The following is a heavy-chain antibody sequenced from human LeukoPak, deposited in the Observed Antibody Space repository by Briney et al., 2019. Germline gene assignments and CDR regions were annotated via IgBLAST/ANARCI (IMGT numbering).Heavy chain of an antibody. CDR2: IYYSGST. Sequence: PSETLSLTCTVSGGSISSGDYYWSWIRQPPGKGLEWIGYIYYSGSTYYNPSLKSRVTISVDTSKNQFSLKLSSVTAADTAVYYCVREMDLSLDAFDIWGQGTMVTVSS. CDR3: VREMDLSLDAFDI. V-gene: IGHV4-30-4*01. J-gene: IGHJ3*02. D-gene: IGHD2-2*03. CDR1: GGSISSGDYY.